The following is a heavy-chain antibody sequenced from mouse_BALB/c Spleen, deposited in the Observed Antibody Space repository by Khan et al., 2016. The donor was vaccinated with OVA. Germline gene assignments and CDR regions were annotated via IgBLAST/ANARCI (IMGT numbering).Heavy chain of an antibody. D-gene: IGHD2-14*01. CDR1: GFSLSRYN. CDR3: ARAYYRYDGYYAMDY. CDR2: IWGGGGT. J-gene: IGHJ4*01. V-gene: IGHV2-6-4*01. Sequence: QVQLKESGPGLVAPSQSLSITCTVSGFSLSRYNIHWVRQPPGKGLEWLGMIWGGGGTDYNSTLKSRLSIRKDNSQSQVLLKMNSLQTDDTAMYYCARAYYRYDGYYAMDYWGQGTSFTVSS.